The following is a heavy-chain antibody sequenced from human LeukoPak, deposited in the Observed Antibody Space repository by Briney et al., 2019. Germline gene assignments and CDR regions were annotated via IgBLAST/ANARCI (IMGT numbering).Heavy chain of an antibody. V-gene: IGHV1-2*02. CDR1: GYTFTSYG. D-gene: IGHD3-16*01. CDR2: INPNSGGT. J-gene: IGHJ5*02. Sequence: ASVKVSCKASGYTFTSYGISWVRQAPGQGLEWMGWINPNSGGTNYAQKFQGRVTMTRDTSISTAYMELSRLRSDDTAVYYCARDFGVAVVRWGQGTLVTVSS. CDR3: ARDFGVAVVR.